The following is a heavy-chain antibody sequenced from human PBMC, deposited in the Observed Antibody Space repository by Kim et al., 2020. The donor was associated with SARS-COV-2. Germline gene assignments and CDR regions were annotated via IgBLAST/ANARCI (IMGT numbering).Heavy chain of an antibody. CDR1: GFSFSDYD. V-gene: IGHV3-30*18. J-gene: IGHJ4*02. CDR3: AKIRWGSRWFLDD. CDR2: ISYDGSDK. D-gene: IGHD6-13*01. Sequence: GGSLRLSCAASGFSFSDYDMHWVRQAPGKGLEWVAMISYDGSDKYYGDSVKGRFTISRDNSRSTLYLQMSSLRADDTAVYSCAKIRWGSRWFLDDWGQGVLVTVSS.